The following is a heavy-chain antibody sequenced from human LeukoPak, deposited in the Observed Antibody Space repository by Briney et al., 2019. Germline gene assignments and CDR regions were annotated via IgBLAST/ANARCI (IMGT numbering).Heavy chain of an antibody. CDR3: ARESGGASFDP. CDR1: GYSISSGYY. V-gene: IGHV4-38-2*02. CDR2: IYQSGST. J-gene: IGHJ5*02. Sequence: SETLSLTCTVSGYSISSGYYWGWIRQPPGKGLEWIGSIYQSGSTFYNPSLKSRVTMSVDTSKNQFSLNLSSVTAADTAVYYCARESGGASFDPWGQGTLVTVSS. D-gene: IGHD1-26*01.